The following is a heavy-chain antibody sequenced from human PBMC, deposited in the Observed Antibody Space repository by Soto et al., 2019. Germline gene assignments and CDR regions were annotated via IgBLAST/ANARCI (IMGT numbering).Heavy chain of an antibody. CDR1: GFTFGSYS. Sequence: KPGGSLRLSCAASGFTFGSYSMNWVRQAPGKGLEWVSSISSSSSYIYYADSVKGRFTISRDNAKNSLYLQMNSLRAEDTAVYYCAREPDDRGPNWGQGTLVTVSS. CDR2: ISSSSSYI. D-gene: IGHD1-1*01. CDR3: AREPDDRGPN. J-gene: IGHJ4*02. V-gene: IGHV3-21*01.